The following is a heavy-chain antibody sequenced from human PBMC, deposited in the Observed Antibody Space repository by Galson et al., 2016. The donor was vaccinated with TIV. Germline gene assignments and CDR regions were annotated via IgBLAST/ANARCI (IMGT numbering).Heavy chain of an antibody. CDR2: ISDSGRS. CDR3: ARDLGLGAFDI. Sequence: LSLTCTVSSDSIINYYLSWIRQPPGRGLEWIGYISDSGRSNENPSLKSRVTISVDTSKKQISLKLKSVTAADTAMYYCARDLGLGAFDIWGQGTMVTVSS. J-gene: IGHJ3*02. CDR1: SDSIINYY. D-gene: IGHD7-27*01. V-gene: IGHV4-59*01.